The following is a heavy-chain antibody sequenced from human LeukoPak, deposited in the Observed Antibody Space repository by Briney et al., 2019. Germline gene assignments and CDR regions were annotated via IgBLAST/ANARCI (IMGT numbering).Heavy chain of an antibody. V-gene: IGHV3-74*01. CDR2: ISSDGSGT. Sequence: GGSLRLSCAASGFTFSSYWMHWVRQAPGKGLVWVSRISSDGSGTSYADSVKGRFTISRDNSKNTLYLQMNSLRAEDTAVYYCAKRSAGRLGYFQHWGQGTLVTVSS. D-gene: IGHD6-13*01. J-gene: IGHJ1*01. CDR1: GFTFSSYW. CDR3: AKRSAGRLGYFQH.